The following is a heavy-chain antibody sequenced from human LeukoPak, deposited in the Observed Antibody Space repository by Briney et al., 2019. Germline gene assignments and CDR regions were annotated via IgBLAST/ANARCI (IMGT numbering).Heavy chain of an antibody. Sequence: ASVKVSCKASGYTFTSYGLTWVRQAPGQGLEWMGWISAYYGNTNSAQKFQGRVTMTTDTPTSTAYMELRSLTSDDTAVYYCARVVRGADAFDIWGQGTMVTVSS. CDR3: ARVVRGADAFDI. CDR1: GYTFTSYG. J-gene: IGHJ3*02. D-gene: IGHD2-2*01. CDR2: ISAYYGNT. V-gene: IGHV1-18*01.